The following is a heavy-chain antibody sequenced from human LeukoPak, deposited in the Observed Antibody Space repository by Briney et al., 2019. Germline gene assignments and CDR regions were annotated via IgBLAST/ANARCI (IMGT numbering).Heavy chain of an antibody. CDR3: ARWGVGTYYYDSSGYYFFDY. CDR2: IYHSGST. V-gene: IGHV4-38-2*02. J-gene: IGHJ4*02. Sequence: SETLSLTCTVSGYSISSGYYWGWIRQPPGKGLEWIGSIYHSGSTYYNPSLKSRVTISVDTSKNQFSLKLSSVTAADTAVYYCARWGVGTYYYDSSGYYFFDYWGQGTLVTVSS. D-gene: IGHD3-22*01. CDR1: GYSISSGYY.